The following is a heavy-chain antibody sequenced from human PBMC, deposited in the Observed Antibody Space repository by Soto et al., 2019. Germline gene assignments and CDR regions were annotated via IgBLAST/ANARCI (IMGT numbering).Heavy chain of an antibody. J-gene: IGHJ4*02. D-gene: IGHD2-2*01. CDR1: GGTFSSYA. CDR2: IIPIFGTA. CDR3: ASLRYCSSTSCPDYYFDY. Sequence: QVQLVQSGAEVKQPGSSVKVSCKASGGTFSSYAISWVRQAPGQGLEWMGGIIPIFGTANYAQKFQGRVTITADKSTSTAYMELSSLRSEDTAVYYCASLRYCSSTSCPDYYFDYWGQGTLVTVSS. V-gene: IGHV1-69*06.